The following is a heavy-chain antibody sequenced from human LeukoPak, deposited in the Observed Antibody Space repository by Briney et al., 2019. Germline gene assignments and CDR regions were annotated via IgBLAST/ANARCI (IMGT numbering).Heavy chain of an antibody. Sequence: GGSLRLSCVASGFTFNSYNVNWVRQAPGKGLEWISYISSNSGTIHYADSVRGRFTIYRDQARNSVFLQMNSLRADDTAVYYCARELVASFPLWGQGTLVAVSS. V-gene: IGHV3-48*01. J-gene: IGHJ4*02. CDR3: ARELVASFPL. CDR2: ISSNSGTI. D-gene: IGHD2-8*02. CDR1: GFTFNSYN.